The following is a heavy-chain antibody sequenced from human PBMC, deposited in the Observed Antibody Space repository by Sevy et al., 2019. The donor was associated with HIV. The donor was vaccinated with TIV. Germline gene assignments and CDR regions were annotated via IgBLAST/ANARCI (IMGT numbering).Heavy chain of an antibody. Sequence: GGSLRLSCAASGFTFSSHVMNWVRQAPGKGLEWVSVISDGGATTYYADSVRGRFTISRDDSKNTLYLQMNSLRAEATDVYYCARRRLGSSNGYFDSWGQGTLVTVSS. CDR3: ARRRLGSSNGYFDS. CDR2: ISDGGATT. D-gene: IGHD6-6*01. V-gene: IGHV3-23*01. CDR1: GFTFSSHV. J-gene: IGHJ4*02.